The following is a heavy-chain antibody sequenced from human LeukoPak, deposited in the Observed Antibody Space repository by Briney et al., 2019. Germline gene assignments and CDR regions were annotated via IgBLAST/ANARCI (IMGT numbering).Heavy chain of an antibody. CDR3: ARLNLAAAGHFDY. D-gene: IGHD6-13*01. CDR1: GGSISSSSYY. J-gene: IGHJ4*02. Sequence: PSETLSLTCTVSGGSISSSSYYWGWIRQPPGKGLEWIGSIYYSGSTYYNPSLKSRVTISVDTSKNQFPLKLSSVTAADTAVYYCARLNLAAAGHFDYWGQGTLVTVSS. CDR2: IYYSGST. V-gene: IGHV4-39*01.